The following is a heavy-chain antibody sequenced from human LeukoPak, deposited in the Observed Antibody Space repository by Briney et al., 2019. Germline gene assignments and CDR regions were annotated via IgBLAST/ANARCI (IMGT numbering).Heavy chain of an antibody. D-gene: IGHD2-15*01. CDR2: IYHSGST. Sequence: SGTLSLTCAVSGGSISSSNWWSWVRQPPGKGLEWIGEIYHSGSTNYNPSLKSRVTISVDTSKNQFSLKLSSVTAADTAVYYCARTPYLCSGGSCYSGYFDYWGQGTLVTVSS. V-gene: IGHV4-4*02. CDR1: GGSISSSNW. J-gene: IGHJ4*02. CDR3: ARTPYLCSGGSCYSGYFDY.